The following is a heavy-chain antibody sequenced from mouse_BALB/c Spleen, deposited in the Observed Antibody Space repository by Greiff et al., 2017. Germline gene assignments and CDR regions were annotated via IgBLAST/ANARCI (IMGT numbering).Heavy chain of an antibody. Sequence: EVHLVESGGGLVQPGGSRKLSCAASGFTFSSFGMHWVRQAPEKGLEWVAYISSGSSTIYYADTVKGRFTISRDNPKNTLFLQMTSLRSEDTAMYYCAKDVPFAYWGQGTLVTVSA. V-gene: IGHV5-17*02. CDR3: AKDVPFAY. J-gene: IGHJ3*01. CDR1: GFTFSSFG. CDR2: ISSGSSTI.